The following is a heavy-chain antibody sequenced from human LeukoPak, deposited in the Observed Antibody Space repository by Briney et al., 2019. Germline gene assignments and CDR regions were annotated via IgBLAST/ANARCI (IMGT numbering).Heavy chain of an antibody. CDR1: GFTFSSYA. CDR3: ASRQVAAYAFDI. D-gene: IGHD6-13*01. J-gene: IGHJ3*02. Sequence: PGGSLRLSCAASGFTFSSYAMHWVRQAPGKGLEWVAVISYDGSNKYYADSVKGRFTISRDNSKNTLYLQMNSLRAEDTAVYYCASRQVAAYAFDIWGQGTMVTVSS. CDR2: ISYDGSNK. V-gene: IGHV3-30-3*01.